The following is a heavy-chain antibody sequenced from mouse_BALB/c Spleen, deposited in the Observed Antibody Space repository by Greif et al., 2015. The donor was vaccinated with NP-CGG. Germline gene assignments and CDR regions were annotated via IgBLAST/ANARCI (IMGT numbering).Heavy chain of an antibody. D-gene: IGHD2-2*01. J-gene: IGHJ2*01. V-gene: IGHV5-12-1*01. Sequence: EVMLVESGGGLVKPGGSLKLSCAASGFAFSSYDMSWVRQTPEKRLEWVAYISSGGGSTYYPDTVKGRFTISRDNAKNTLYLQMSSLKSEDTAMYYCARSYGYGFDYWGQGTTLTVSS. CDR2: ISSGGGST. CDR1: GFAFSSYD. CDR3: ARSYGYGFDY.